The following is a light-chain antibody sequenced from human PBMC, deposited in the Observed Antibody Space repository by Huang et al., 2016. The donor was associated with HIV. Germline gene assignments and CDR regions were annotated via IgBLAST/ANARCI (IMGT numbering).Light chain of an antibody. V-gene: IGKV1-39*01. CDR2: AAT. CDR1: QSISSY. Sequence: DIQMTQSPSSLSASVVDRVTITCRASQSISSYLNWYQQKPGTAPKVLSYAATSLQSGVPSRFSGSGAGTDFTLTINNLHPEDSATYYCQQTYITPLTFGQGTKLEIK. J-gene: IGKJ2*01. CDR3: QQTYITPLT.